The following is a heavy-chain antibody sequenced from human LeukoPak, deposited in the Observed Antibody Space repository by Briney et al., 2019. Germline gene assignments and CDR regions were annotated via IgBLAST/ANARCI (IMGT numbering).Heavy chain of an antibody. D-gene: IGHD5-12*01. J-gene: IGHJ4*02. V-gene: IGHV4-34*01. CDR1: GGSFSGYY. CDR3: ARLANDGVDIGDY. Sequence: SETLSLTCAVYGGSFSGYYWSWIRQPPGKGLEWIGEINHSGSTNYNPSLKSRVTISVDTSKNQFSLKLSSVTAADTAVYYCARLANDGVDIGDYWGQGTLVTVSS. CDR2: INHSGST.